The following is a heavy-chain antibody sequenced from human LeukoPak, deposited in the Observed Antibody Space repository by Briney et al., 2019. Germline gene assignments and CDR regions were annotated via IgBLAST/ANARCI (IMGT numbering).Heavy chain of an antibody. J-gene: IGHJ4*02. D-gene: IGHD4-23*01. CDR1: GFTFSDYY. V-gene: IGHV3-11*01. CDR3: ARTRTTVAPYFDY. Sequence: GGSLRLSCAASGFTFSDYYMSWIRQAPGKGLEWVSYISSSGSTIYYADSVKGRFTISRDNAKNSLYLQMNSLRAEDTAVYYCARTRTTVAPYFDYWGQGTLVTVSS. CDR2: ISSSGSTI.